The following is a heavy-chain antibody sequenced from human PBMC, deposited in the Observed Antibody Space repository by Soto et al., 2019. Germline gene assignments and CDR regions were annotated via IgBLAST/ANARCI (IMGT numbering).Heavy chain of an antibody. CDR2: ISSSSSYI. Sequence: AGGSLRLSCAASGFTFSSYSMNWVRQAPGKGLEWVSSISSSSSYIYYADSVKGRFTISRDNAKNSLYLQMNSLRAEDTAVYYCAREGLPYCSGGSCYSGWFDPWGQGTLVTVSS. CDR3: AREGLPYCSGGSCYSGWFDP. CDR1: GFTFSSYS. V-gene: IGHV3-21*01. D-gene: IGHD2-15*01. J-gene: IGHJ5*02.